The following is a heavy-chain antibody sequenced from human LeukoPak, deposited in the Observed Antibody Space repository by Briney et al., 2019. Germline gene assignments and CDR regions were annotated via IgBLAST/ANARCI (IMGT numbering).Heavy chain of an antibody. CDR2: TYPGDSDT. J-gene: IGHJ4*02. CDR1: GYSFTTYW. V-gene: IGHV5-51*01. D-gene: IGHD5-12*01. Sequence: GESLKISCQASGYSFTTYWIGWVRQMPGKGLEWMGNTYPGDSDTRYSPAFQGQVTIPADKSISTAYLHWSSLKASDTAMYYCARHAGVASIVDYWGQGTLVTVSS. CDR3: ARHAGVASIVDY.